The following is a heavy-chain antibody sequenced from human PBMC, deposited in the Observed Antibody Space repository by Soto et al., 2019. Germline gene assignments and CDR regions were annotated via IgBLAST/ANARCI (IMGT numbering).Heavy chain of an antibody. V-gene: IGHV3-48*02. CDR1: GFTISSYS. J-gene: IGHJ6*02. CDR2: ISSSSSTI. CDR3: ARVSLGVSHGMDV. Sequence: GGFMRLSCAASGFTISSYSGNWVSQAPGKGLEWVSYISSSSSTIYYADSVKGRFTISRDNAKNSLYLQMNSLRDEDTAVYYCARVSLGVSHGMDVWGQGTTVTVSS. D-gene: IGHD6-13*01.